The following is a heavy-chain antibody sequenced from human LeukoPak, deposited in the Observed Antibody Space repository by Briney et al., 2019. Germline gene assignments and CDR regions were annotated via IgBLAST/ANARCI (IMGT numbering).Heavy chain of an antibody. J-gene: IGHJ5*02. D-gene: IGHD6-19*01. CDR1: GFTFSSYW. CDR2: IKQDGSEK. CDR3: ARVLLAVAGRGWFDP. Sequence: GGSLRLSCAASGFTFSSYWMSWVRQAPGKGLEWVANIKQDGSEKYYVDSVKGRFTISRDNAKNSLYLQMNSLRAEDTAVYYCARVLLAVAGRGWFDPWGQGTLVTVSS. V-gene: IGHV3-7*01.